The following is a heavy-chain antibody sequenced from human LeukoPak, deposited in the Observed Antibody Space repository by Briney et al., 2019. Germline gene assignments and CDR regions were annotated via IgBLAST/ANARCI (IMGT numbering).Heavy chain of an antibody. CDR3: AREESLRLGEFGQVYYYYYMDV. CDR2: INPNSGGT. CDR1: GYTFTGYY. Sequence: GASVKVSCKASGYTFTGYYMHWVRQAPGQGLEWMGWINPNSGGTNYAQKFQSRVTMTRDTSISTAYMELSRLRSDDTAVYYCAREESLRLGEFGQVYYYYYMDVWGKGTTVTVSS. J-gene: IGHJ6*03. D-gene: IGHD3-16*01. V-gene: IGHV1-2*02.